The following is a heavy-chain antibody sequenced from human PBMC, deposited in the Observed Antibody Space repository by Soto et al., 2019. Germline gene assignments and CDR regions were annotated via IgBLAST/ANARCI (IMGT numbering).Heavy chain of an antibody. J-gene: IGHJ3*01. V-gene: IGHV4-34*01. Sequence: QVQLQQWGAGLLKPSETLSLTCEVHGGSFSGYYWTWIRQTPGKGLEWIGEISHSRTTNYQPSLTSRVTISADPSKKQFSLNLTSVTAADSGVYYCARGECSSVYCFTRWALDFWGQGTVVTVSS. CDR2: ISHSRTT. D-gene: IGHD2-2*01. CDR1: GGSFSGYY. CDR3: ARGECSSVYCFTRWALDF.